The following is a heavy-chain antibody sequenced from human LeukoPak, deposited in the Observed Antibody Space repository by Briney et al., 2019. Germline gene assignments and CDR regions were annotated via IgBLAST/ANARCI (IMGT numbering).Heavy chain of an antibody. J-gene: IGHJ6*03. Sequence: ASVKVSCKASGYTFTSYYMHWVRQAPGQGLEWMGIINPSGGSTSYAQKFQGRVTMTRDMSTSTVYMELSSLRSEDTAVYYCARGRARPIFHYYYYYMDVWGKGTTVTVSS. V-gene: IGHV1-46*01. CDR2: INPSGGST. CDR1: GYTFTSYY. CDR3: ARGRARPIFHYYYYYMDV. D-gene: IGHD3-3*01.